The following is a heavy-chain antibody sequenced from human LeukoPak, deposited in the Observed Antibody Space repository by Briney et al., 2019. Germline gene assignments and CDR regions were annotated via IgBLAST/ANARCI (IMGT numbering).Heavy chain of an antibody. CDR3: ARDQYDTWSRRGNFDS. Sequence: GGSLRLSCVASGFTFGKYWMSWVRQALGKGLEWVANIKLDGSEKNYVDSVKGRFTISRDNTKNSLYLQMNSLRAEDTAVFYCARDQYDTWSRRGNFDSWGQGTLVIVSS. CDR2: IKLDGSEK. V-gene: IGHV3-7*03. J-gene: IGHJ4*02. D-gene: IGHD3/OR15-3a*01. CDR1: GFTFGKYW.